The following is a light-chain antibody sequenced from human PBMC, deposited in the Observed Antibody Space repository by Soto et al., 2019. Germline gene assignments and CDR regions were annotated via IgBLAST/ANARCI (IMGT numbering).Light chain of an antibody. CDR3: LQDYNYPQT. CDR1: QDIRKH. V-gene: IGKV1-6*01. CDR2: AAS. Sequence: AIQMTQSPSSLSASVGDRVTITCRASQDIRKHLGCYQQKPGKAPKVLINAASSLQSGVPSRFSGSGSGTDFTLTISSLQPEDFATYYCLQDYNYPQTFGQGTKVDIK. J-gene: IGKJ1*01.